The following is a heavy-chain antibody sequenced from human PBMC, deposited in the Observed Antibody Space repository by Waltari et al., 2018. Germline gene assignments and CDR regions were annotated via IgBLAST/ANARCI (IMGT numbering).Heavy chain of an antibody. CDR2: IRQDGSEK. V-gene: IGHV3-7*01. CDR3: ARAVRYCTSGVCSVPKDY. CDR1: GFTFSSSW. D-gene: IGHD2-8*01. Sequence: EVQLVESGGGLVQPGGSLRLSCAASGFTFSSSWMSWVRQAPGKGLECVANIRQDGSEKDYVDSVKGRFTISRDNAKNSLYLQMNSLRAEDTAVYYCARAVRYCTSGVCSVPKDYWGQGTLVTVSS. J-gene: IGHJ4*02.